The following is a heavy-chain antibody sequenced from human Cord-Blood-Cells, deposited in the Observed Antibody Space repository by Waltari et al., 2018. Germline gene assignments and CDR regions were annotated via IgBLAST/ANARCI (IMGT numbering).Heavy chain of an antibody. CDR3: ARQNIEYSSSFFDY. CDR1: GGSISSSSYY. V-gene: IGHV4-39*01. D-gene: IGHD6-6*01. J-gene: IGHJ4*02. CDR2: INYSGST. Sequence: QLQLQESGPGLVKPSETLSLTCTVSGGSISSSSYYWGWIRQPPGKGLEWIGSINYSGSTYYNPSLKSRVPISVDTSKNQFSLKLSSVTAADTAVYYCARQNIEYSSSFFDYWGQGTLVTVSS.